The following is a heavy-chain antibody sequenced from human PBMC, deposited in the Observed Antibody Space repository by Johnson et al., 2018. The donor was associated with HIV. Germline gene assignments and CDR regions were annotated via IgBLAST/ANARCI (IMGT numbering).Heavy chain of an antibody. V-gene: IGHV3-23*04. D-gene: IGHD2-21*01. CDR3: AKGEGYCGGDCLDAFDI. CDR1: GFTFSSYD. J-gene: IGHJ3*02. Sequence: VQLVESGGGLVQPGGSLRLSCAASGFTFSSYDMHWVRQAPTKGLEWVSAISGFDSSTYYADSVKGRFSISRDNSKNTVYLQMHSLRAEDTAIYYCAKGEGYCGGDCLDAFDIWGQGTMVTVSS. CDR2: ISGFDSST.